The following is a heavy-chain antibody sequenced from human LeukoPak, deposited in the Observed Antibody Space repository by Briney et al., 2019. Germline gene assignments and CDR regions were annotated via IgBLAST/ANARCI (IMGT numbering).Heavy chain of an antibody. CDR1: GGSIGSGTYY. CDR3: VRENARSVPTAVSLLDD. CDR2: IYTSGRT. V-gene: IGHV4-61*02. J-gene: IGHJ4*02. D-gene: IGHD2-2*01. Sequence: SETLSLTCTVSGGSIGSGTYYWTWIRQPPGKGLEWIGRIYTSGRTDYNPSLKSRVTISADTSKNLFSLNLSSVTAADTAMYYCVRENARSVPTAVSLLDDWGQGTLSPSPQ.